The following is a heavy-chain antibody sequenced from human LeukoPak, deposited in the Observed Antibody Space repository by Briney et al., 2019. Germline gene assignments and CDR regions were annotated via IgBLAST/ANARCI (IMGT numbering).Heavy chain of an antibody. J-gene: IGHJ4*02. Sequence: GESLKISCKGSGYIFTSYWITWVRQMPGKGLEWMGMIDPTDSYTNYSPSFQGHVTISTDKSISTAYLQWSSLKASDTAMYYCARHFSRYPFDYWGQGTLVTVSS. CDR2: IDPTDSYT. D-gene: IGHD1-26*01. V-gene: IGHV5-10-1*01. CDR1: GYIFTSYW. CDR3: ARHFSRYPFDY.